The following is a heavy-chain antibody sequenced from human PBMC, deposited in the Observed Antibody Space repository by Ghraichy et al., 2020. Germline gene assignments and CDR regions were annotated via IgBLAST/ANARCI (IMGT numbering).Heavy chain of an antibody. CDR2: ISSSGSAL. V-gene: IGHV3-48*03. Sequence: GGSLRLSCVASGFTFSGYEMIWVRQAPGKGLEWVSYISSSGSALHHADSVKGRFTISRDNAKNSLYLQMNSLTVEDTAIYYCARGATAGLWGQGTLVTVSS. CDR3: ARGATAGL. D-gene: IGHD6-13*01. CDR1: GFTFSGYE. J-gene: IGHJ4*02.